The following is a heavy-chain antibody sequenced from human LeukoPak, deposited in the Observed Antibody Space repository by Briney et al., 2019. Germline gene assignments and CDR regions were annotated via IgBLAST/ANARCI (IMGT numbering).Heavy chain of an antibody. V-gene: IGHV3-30-3*01. D-gene: IGHD3-22*01. CDR3: ARDPDTSGYYCFDY. J-gene: IGHJ4*02. CDR1: GFTFGSYA. CDR2: ISYDGSNK. Sequence: PGGSLRLSCAASGFTFGSYAMHWVRQAPGKGLEWVAVISYDGSNKYYADSVKGRFTISRDNSKNTLYLQMNSLRAEDTAVYYCARDPDTSGYYCFDYRGQGTLVTVSS.